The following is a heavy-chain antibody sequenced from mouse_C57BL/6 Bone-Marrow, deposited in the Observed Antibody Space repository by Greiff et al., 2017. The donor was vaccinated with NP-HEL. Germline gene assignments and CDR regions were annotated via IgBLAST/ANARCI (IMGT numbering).Heavy chain of an antibody. J-gene: IGHJ1*03. D-gene: IGHD1-1*01. CDR1: GYTFTDYN. CDR3: ARRDYYGSSYWYFDV. V-gene: IGHV1-18*01. CDR2: INPNNGGT. Sequence: EVQLQQSGPELVKPGASVKITCKASGYTFTDYNMDWVKQSHGKSLEWIGDINPNNGGTIYNQKFKGKATLTVDKSSSTAYMELRSLTSEDTAVYYCARRDYYGSSYWYFDVWGTGTTVTVSS.